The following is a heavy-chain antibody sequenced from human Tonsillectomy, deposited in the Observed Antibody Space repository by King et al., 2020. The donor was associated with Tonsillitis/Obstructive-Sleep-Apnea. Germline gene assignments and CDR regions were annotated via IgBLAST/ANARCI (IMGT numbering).Heavy chain of an antibody. CDR2: IKQDGSVK. J-gene: IGHJ3*02. CDR1: GFTFSNYW. Sequence: VQLVESGGGLVQPGGSLRLSCAASGFTFSNYWMTWVRQAPGKGLEWVANIKQDGSVKHYVDSAEGRFTSSRDNAKNSLHLQMNSLRAEDTAVYYCARDDGYCNTTRCYDAFDIWGQGTKVTVST. CDR3: ARDDGYCNTTRCYDAFDI. D-gene: IGHD2-2*01. V-gene: IGHV3-7*04.